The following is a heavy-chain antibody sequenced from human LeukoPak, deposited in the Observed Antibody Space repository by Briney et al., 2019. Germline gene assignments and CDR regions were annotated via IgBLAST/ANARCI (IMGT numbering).Heavy chain of an antibody. Sequence: ASVKVSCKASGGTFSSYAISWVRQAPGQGLEWMGGIIPIFGTANYAQKFQGRVTITADESTSTAYMELSSLRSEDMAVYYCAAVSLGNYYYYYGMDVWGQGTTVTVSS. V-gene: IGHV1-69*13. J-gene: IGHJ6*02. CDR3: AAVSLGNYYYYYGMDV. CDR2: IIPIFGTA. D-gene: IGHD3-16*02. CDR1: GGTFSSYA.